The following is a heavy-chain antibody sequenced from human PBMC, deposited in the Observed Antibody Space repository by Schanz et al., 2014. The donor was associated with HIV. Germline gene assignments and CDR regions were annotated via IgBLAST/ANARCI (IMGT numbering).Heavy chain of an antibody. CDR2: ISGSGRST. CDR1: GFTFNNYA. J-gene: IGHJ5*02. Sequence: EVQLLESGGGLVQPGGSLRLSCAASGFTFNNYAMSWVRQAPGKGLEWVSVISGSGRSTYYAESVKGRFTVSRDISKNTVYLQMSSLRSDDTAVYYCARDLRVVPAASDNWFDPWGQGTLVTVSS. V-gene: IGHV3-23*01. D-gene: IGHD2-2*01. CDR3: ARDLRVVPAASDNWFDP.